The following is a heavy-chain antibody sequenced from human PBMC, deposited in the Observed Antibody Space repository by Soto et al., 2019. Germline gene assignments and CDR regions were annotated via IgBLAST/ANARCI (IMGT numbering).Heavy chain of an antibody. V-gene: IGHV3-30*18. J-gene: IGHJ6*03. Sequence: GGSLRLSCAASGFTFSSYGMHWVRQAPGKGLEWVAVISYDGSNKYYADSVKGQFTISRDNSKNTLYLQMNSLRAEDTAVYYCAKVSQDGNYYYYYMDVWGKGTTVTVSS. CDR2: ISYDGSNK. CDR3: AKVSQDGNYYYYYMDV. CDR1: GFTFSSYG.